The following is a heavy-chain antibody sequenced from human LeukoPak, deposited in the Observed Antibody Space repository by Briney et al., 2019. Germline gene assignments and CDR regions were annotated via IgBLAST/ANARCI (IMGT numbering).Heavy chain of an antibody. CDR2: ISYDGSNK. V-gene: IGHV3-30-3*01. CDR1: GFTFSSYA. J-gene: IGHJ4*02. D-gene: IGHD2-2*02. CDR3: ARDQLDIVVVPAAIPVGY. Sequence: PGRSLRLSCAASGFTFSSYAMHWVRQAPGKGLEWVAVISYDGSNKYYADSVKGRFTISRDNSKTTLYLQMNSLRVEDTAVYYCARDQLDIVVVPAAIPVGYWGQGSLVTVSS.